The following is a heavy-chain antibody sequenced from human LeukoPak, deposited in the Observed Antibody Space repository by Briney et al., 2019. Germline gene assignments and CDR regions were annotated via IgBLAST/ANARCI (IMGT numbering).Heavy chain of an antibody. V-gene: IGHV4-39*07. CDR1: GGSISSSSYY. CDR2: IYYSGST. D-gene: IGHD3-22*01. Sequence: SETLSLTCTVSGGSISSSSYYWGWIRQPPGRGLEWIGSIYYSGSTYYNPSLKSRVTISVDTSKNQFSLKLSSVTAADTAVYYCARVTGYMIEDYFDYWGQGTLVTVSS. CDR3: ARVTGYMIEDYFDY. J-gene: IGHJ4*02.